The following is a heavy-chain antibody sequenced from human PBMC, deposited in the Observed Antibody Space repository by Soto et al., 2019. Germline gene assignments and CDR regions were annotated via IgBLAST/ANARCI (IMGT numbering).Heavy chain of an antibody. CDR2: ISYDGSNK. CDR3: AKDRSTYYYDSSGPY. V-gene: IGHV3-30*18. D-gene: IGHD3-22*01. Sequence: GGSLRLSCAASGFTFSSYGMHWVRQAPGKGLEWVAVISYDGSNKYYADSVKGRFTISRDNSKNTLYLQMNSLRAEDTAVYYCAKDRSTYYYDSSGPYWGQGTLVTVSS. J-gene: IGHJ4*02. CDR1: GFTFSSYG.